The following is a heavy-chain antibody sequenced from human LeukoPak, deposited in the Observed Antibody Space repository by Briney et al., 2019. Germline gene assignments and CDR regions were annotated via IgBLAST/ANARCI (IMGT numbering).Heavy chain of an antibody. CDR3: ARDKSYDSSGAFGY. D-gene: IGHD3-22*01. CDR1: GFTFDDYA. J-gene: IGHJ4*02. V-gene: IGHV3-9*03. Sequence: GGSLRLSCAASGFTFDDYAMHWVRQAPGKGLEWVSGISWNSGSIVYADSVKGRFTISRDNAKNSLYLQMNSLRAEDMALYYCARDKSYDSSGAFGYWGQGTLVTVSS. CDR2: ISWNSGSI.